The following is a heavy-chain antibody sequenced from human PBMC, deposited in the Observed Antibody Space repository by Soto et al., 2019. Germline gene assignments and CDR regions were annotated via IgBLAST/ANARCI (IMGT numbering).Heavy chain of an antibody. D-gene: IGHD3-10*01. CDR2: IYYSGTT. J-gene: IGHJ4*02. V-gene: IGHV4-31*03. CDR3: ARESYYGSGATVVAY. CDR1: GGSISSGGFY. Sequence: SETLSLTCTVSGGSISSGGFYWSWIRQHPGKGLEWIGYIYYSGTTYYNPSLKSRVIISVDTSKNQFSLKLSSVTAADTAVYYCARESYYGSGATVVAYWGQGTLVTVSS.